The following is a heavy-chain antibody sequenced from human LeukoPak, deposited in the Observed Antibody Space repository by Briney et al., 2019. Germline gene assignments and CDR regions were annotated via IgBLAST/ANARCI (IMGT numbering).Heavy chain of an antibody. CDR3: ARDRRGSGSSRVGP. D-gene: IGHD3-10*01. J-gene: IGHJ5*02. V-gene: IGHV1-8*03. Sequence: GSVKVSCKASGYSFTNYDINWVRQATGQGLEWMGWMNPKSGDTGYSQKFQGRVFITRDTSINTAYMELRSLGSDDTAVYYCARDRRGSGSSRVGPWGQGTLVIVSS. CDR2: MNPKSGDT. CDR1: GYSFTNYD.